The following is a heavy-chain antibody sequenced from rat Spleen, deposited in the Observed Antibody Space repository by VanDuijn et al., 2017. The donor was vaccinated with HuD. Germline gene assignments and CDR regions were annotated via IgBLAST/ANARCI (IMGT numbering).Heavy chain of an antibody. V-gene: IGHV5-31*01. CDR2: ITNTGDYT. CDR3: ARHGGLRSWFTY. J-gene: IGHJ3*01. D-gene: IGHD1-11*01. CDR1: GFTFSIYW. Sequence: EVQLVESGGGLVQPGRSLKLSCIASGFTFSIYWMNWIRQTPGKGLEWVASITNTGDYTYYPDSVQGRFTISRDDAKNTQYLQMDGLRSEDTATYYCARHGGLRSWFTYWGQGTLVTVSS.